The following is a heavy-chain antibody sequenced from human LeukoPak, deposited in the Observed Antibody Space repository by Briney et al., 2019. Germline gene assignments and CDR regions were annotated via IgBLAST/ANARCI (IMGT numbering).Heavy chain of an antibody. Sequence: SQTLSLTCTVSGGSISSGGYYWSWIRQPPGKGLEWIGYIYYSGSTYYNPSLKSRVTISVDTSKNQFSLKLSSVTAADTAVYYCATNSPSAGDAFDIWGQGTMVTVSS. V-gene: IGHV4-31*03. CDR3: ATNSPSAGDAFDI. CDR1: GGSISSGGYY. D-gene: IGHD2-21*01. CDR2: IYYSGST. J-gene: IGHJ3*02.